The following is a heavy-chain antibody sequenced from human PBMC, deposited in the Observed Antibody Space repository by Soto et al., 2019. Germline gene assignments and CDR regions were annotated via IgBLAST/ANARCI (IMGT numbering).Heavy chain of an antibody. Sequence: SETLSLTCTVSGGSISSGDYYWSWIRQPPGKGLEWIGYIYYSGSTYYNPSLKSRVTLSVDTSQNQFSLKLSSVTAADTAVYYCDRLGQLWLRGYYYYGMDVWGQGTTVTVS. J-gene: IGHJ6*02. CDR3: DRLGQLWLRGYYYYGMDV. CDR2: IYYSGST. D-gene: IGHD5-18*01. CDR1: GGSISSGDYY. V-gene: IGHV4-30-4*01.